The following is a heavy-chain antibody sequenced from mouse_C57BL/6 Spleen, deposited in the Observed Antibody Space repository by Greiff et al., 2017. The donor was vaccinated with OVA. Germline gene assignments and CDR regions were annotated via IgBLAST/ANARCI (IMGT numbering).Heavy chain of an antibody. Sequence: VQLKESGAELVRPGASVKLSCTASGFNIKDDYMHWVKQRPEQGLEWIGWIDPENGDTEYASKFQGKATITADTSSNTAYLQLSSLTSEDTAVYYCTTGVITTVVADYWGQGTTLTVSS. CDR1: GFNIKDDY. V-gene: IGHV14-4*01. CDR3: TTGVITTVVADY. D-gene: IGHD1-1*01. CDR2: IDPENGDT. J-gene: IGHJ2*01.